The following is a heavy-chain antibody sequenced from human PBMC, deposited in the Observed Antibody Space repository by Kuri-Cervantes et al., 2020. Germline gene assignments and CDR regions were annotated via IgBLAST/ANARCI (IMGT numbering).Heavy chain of an antibody. J-gene: IGHJ4*02. CDR1: GGTFSSYA. CDR3: ARVKPTQSLPRDAKRVYGSGTLFDY. CDR2: IIPIFGTA. D-gene: IGHD3-10*01. V-gene: IGHV1-69*06. Sequence: SVKVSCKASGGTFSSYAISWVRQAPGQGLEWMGGIIPIFGTANYAQKFQGRVTITADKSTSTAYMELSSLRSEDTAVYYCARVKPTQSLPRDAKRVYGSGTLFDYWGQGTLVTVSS.